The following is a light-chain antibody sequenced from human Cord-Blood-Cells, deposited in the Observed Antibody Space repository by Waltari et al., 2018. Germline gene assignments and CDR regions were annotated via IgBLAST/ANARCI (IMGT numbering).Light chain of an antibody. Sequence: EIVLTQSPATLPLSPGERATLSCRASQSVSSYLAWYRQKPGQAPRLLIYDAANRATGIPARFSGSGSGTDFTLTISSLEPEDFAVYYCQQRSNWPPYTFGQGTKLEIK. V-gene: IGKV3-11*01. CDR3: QQRSNWPPYT. CDR1: QSVSSY. CDR2: DAA. J-gene: IGKJ2*01.